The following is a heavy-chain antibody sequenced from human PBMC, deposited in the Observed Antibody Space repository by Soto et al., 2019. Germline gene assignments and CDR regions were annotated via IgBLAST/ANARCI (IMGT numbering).Heavy chain of an antibody. CDR3: ARDLHAGFTYYFGP. J-gene: IGHJ5*02. Sequence: SQTLSLTCVVSGGSINPYNRSWIRQSPGKGLEWIAYTAYTGNTNGNPSLIRRVTISMYTSKNNWSLKLTSMTAAATAVYFGARDLHAGFTYYFGPWGQGTRVTVSS. D-gene: IGHD3-22*01. V-gene: IGHV4-59*01. CDR1: GGSINPYN. CDR2: TAYTGNT.